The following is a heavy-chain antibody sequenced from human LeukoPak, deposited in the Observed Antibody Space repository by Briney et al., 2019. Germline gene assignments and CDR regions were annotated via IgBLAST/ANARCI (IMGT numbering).Heavy chain of an antibody. CDR3: AREDEDTAMAYYYYYMDV. J-gene: IGHJ6*03. V-gene: IGHV4-39*07. D-gene: IGHD5-18*01. CDR1: GGSISSSSYY. Sequence: PSETLSLTCTVSGGSISSSSYYWGWIRQPPGKGLEWIGRIYTSGSTNYNPSLKSRVTISVDTSKNQFSLKLSSVTAADTAVYYCAREDEDTAMAYYYYYMDVWGKGTTVTVSS. CDR2: IYTSGST.